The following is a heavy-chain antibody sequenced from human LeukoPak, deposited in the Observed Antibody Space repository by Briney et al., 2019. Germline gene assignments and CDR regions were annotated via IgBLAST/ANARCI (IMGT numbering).Heavy chain of an antibody. D-gene: IGHD3-10*01. V-gene: IGHV4-38-2*02. Sequence: SETRSLTCIVSGYSISSGYYWGWIRQPPGKVPEWIGSTHHSGSTYYNPSLKSRVTISIDTSKNQFSLRLRSVTAADTAVYYCARTELRGVIKSWGQGTLVTVSS. CDR3: ARTELRGVIKS. CDR1: GYSISSGYY. J-gene: IGHJ5*02. CDR2: THHSGST.